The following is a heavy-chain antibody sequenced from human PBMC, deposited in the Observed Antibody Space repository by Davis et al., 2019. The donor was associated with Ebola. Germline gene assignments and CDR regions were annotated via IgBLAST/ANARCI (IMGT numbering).Heavy chain of an antibody. J-gene: IGHJ6*02. Sequence: LRLSCAVSGGSISSGGYSWSWIRQPPGKGLEWIGYIYYSGSTYYNPSLKSRVTISVDTSKNQFSLKLSSVTAADTAVYYCASPLPVRGVINYYYGMDVWGQGTTVTVSS. V-gene: IGHV4-30-2*05. D-gene: IGHD3-10*01. CDR3: ASPLPVRGVINYYYGMDV. CDR1: GGSISSGGYS. CDR2: IYYSGST.